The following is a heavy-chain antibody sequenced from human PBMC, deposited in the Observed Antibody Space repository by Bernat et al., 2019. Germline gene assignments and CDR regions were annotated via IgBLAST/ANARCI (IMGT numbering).Heavy chain of an antibody. D-gene: IGHD1-7*01. Sequence: QVQLVQSGAEVKKPGASVKVSCKASGYTFTNYYTHWVRQAPGQRLEWMGWINAGNGNTKYSQKFQGRVTITRDTSASTAYMELSSLRSEDTAVYYCARDELPESAGWYYYYMDVWGKGTTVTVSS. CDR2: INAGNGNT. V-gene: IGHV1-3*01. CDR1: GYTFTNYY. CDR3: ARDELPESAGWYYYYMDV. J-gene: IGHJ6*03.